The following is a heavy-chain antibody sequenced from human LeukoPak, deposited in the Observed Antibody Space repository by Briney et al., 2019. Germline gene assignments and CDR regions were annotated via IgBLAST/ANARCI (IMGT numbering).Heavy chain of an antibody. V-gene: IGHV3-23*01. CDR2: ICGSGGRT. Sequence: GGSLRLSCAASGFTLSSDAMSAVRQSPGEGRESGSAICGSGGRTYYADSVKGRFTISRDNSKNTLYLQMNSLRAEDTAVYYCVLLWFGTPFDPWGQGTLVTVSS. CDR1: GFTLSSDA. CDR3: VLLWFGTPFDP. D-gene: IGHD3-10*01. J-gene: IGHJ5*02.